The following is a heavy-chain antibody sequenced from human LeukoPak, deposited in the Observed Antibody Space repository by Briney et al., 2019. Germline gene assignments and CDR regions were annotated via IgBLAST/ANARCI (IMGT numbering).Heavy chain of an antibody. CDR1: GGSITNTNY. V-gene: IGHV4-4*02. CDR2: VNLQGST. J-gene: IGHJ4*02. CDR3: AREGGPYRPLDY. Sequence: PSETLSLTCGVSGGSITNTNYWPWVRQPPGKGLEWIGEVNLQGSTNYNPSLMGQVAIAVDTSENHISLQLTSVTAADTAVYYCAREGGPYRPLDYSGQGTLVTVSS.